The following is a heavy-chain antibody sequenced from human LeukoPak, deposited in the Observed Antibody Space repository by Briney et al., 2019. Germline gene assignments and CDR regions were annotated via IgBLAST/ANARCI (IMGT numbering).Heavy chain of an antibody. CDR3: ARGQRLITMIVVVKGAFDI. Sequence: SGTLSLTCAVSGGSISSSHWWSWVRQPPGKGLEWIGEIYHSGTTNYNPSLKSRVTISVDKSKNQFSLKLSSVTAADTAVYYCARGQRLITMIVVVKGAFDIWGQGTMVTVSS. CDR1: GGSISSSHW. V-gene: IGHV4-4*02. J-gene: IGHJ3*02. CDR2: IYHSGTT. D-gene: IGHD3-22*01.